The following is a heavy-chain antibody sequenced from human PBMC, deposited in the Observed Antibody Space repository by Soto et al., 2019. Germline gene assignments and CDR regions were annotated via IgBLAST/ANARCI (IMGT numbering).Heavy chain of an antibody. CDR3: ARDKITGLFDY. D-gene: IGHD2-8*02. J-gene: IGHJ4*02. Sequence: QVQLQQWGAGLLKRSETLSLTCAVYGGSFSRYYWTWIRQPPGTGLEWIGEINHSGSTNYNPSLKSRVTIPVDTSKNQFSLKLTSVTAADTAVYYCARDKITGLFDYWGQGTLVTVSS. V-gene: IGHV4-34*01. CDR1: GGSFSRYY. CDR2: INHSGST.